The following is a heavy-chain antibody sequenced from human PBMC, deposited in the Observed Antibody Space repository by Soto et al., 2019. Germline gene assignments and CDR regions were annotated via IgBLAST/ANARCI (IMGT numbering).Heavy chain of an antibody. CDR1: GYTFTSYY. CDR2: INPSGGST. V-gene: IGHV1-46*01. J-gene: IGHJ6*02. Sequence: ASVKVSCKASGYTFTSYYMHWVRQAPGQGLEWMGIINPSGGSTSYAQKFQGRVTMTRDTSTSTVYMELSSLRSEDTAVYYCARDRPAGFTLYYYGMDVWGQGTTVTVSS. D-gene: IGHD2-15*01. CDR3: ARDRPAGFTLYYYGMDV.